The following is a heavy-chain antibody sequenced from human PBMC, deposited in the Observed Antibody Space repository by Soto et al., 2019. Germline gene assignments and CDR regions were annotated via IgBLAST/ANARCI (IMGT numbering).Heavy chain of an antibody. CDR2: IYYSGST. J-gene: IGHJ5*02. Sequence: SETLSLTCTVSGGSISSSSYYWGWIRQPPGKGLEWIGSIYYSGSTYYNPSLKSRVTISVDTSKNQFSLKLSSVTAADTAVYYCARNGLGAYNWFDPWGQGTLVTVSS. CDR3: ARNGLGAYNWFDP. CDR1: GGSISSSSYY. D-gene: IGHD4-17*01. V-gene: IGHV4-39*01.